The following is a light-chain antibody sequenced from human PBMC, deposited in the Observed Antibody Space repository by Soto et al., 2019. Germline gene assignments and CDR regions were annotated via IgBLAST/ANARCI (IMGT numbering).Light chain of an antibody. J-gene: IGKJ1*01. V-gene: IGKV3-15*01. Sequence: EIVMTQSPATLSVSPVERATLSCRASQSVGSSLAWYQQKPGQAPRLLIYGASTRATGIPARFSGSGSGTEFTLTINSLQSEDFAIYYCQQYNNWPGTFGQGTKVDIK. CDR3: QQYNNWPGT. CDR1: QSVGSS. CDR2: GAS.